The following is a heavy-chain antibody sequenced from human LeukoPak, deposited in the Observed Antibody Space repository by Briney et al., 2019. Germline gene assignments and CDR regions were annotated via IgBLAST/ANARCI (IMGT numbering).Heavy chain of an antibody. CDR1: GYTFTGYC. V-gene: IGHV1-2*02. J-gene: IGHJ5*02. Sequence: GASVKVSCKASGYTFTGYCMHWVRQAPGQGLEWMGWFNPNSGGTNYAQKFQGRVTMTRDTSISTAYMELSRLRSDDTAVYYCARTEVPAAMAGFDPWGQGTLVTVSS. CDR2: FNPNSGGT. CDR3: ARTEVPAAMAGFDP. D-gene: IGHD2-2*01.